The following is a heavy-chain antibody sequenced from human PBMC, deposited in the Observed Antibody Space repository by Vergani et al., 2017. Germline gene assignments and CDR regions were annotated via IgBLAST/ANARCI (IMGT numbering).Heavy chain of an antibody. J-gene: IGHJ4*02. CDR1: GFDFSSYI. CDR3: ARAYSGIRIYYFDY. Sequence: EVQLVESGGGLVQPGGSLTLSCVVSGFDFSSYIMNWVRQAPGKGLEWVSFVSTGTKSQSYAESVKGRFTISRDSAKNSLYLQMNSLRAEDTAVYYCARAYSGIRIYYFDYWGQGTLATVSS. V-gene: IGHV3-48*01. CDR2: VSTGTKSQ. D-gene: IGHD3-9*01.